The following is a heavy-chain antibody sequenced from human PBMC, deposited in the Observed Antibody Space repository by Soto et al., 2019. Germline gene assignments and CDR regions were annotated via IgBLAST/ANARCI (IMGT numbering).Heavy chain of an antibody. CDR2: FDPEDGEI. CDR3: ATVRGSYTNWFDP. V-gene: IGHV1-24*01. Sequence: ASVKVSCKVSGYTLTELSMHWVRQAPGIGLEWMGGFDPEDGEIIYAQKFQGRVTMTEDTSTDTAYMELSSLRSEDTAVYYCATVRGSYTNWFDPWGQGTLVTSPQ. J-gene: IGHJ5*02. D-gene: IGHD3-10*01. CDR1: GYTLTELS.